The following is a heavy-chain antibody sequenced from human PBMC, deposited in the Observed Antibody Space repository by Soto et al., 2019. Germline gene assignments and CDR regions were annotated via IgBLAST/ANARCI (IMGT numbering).Heavy chain of an antibody. CDR2: GYYSGST. J-gene: IGHJ5*02. Sequence: SETLSLTCSVSGGSISHYDWTWIRKSPGPGLEWIGYGYYSGSTDYNPSLKSRVTMSVDTSKNQVSLRLNSVTTADTAVYYCARDRSTYGGGGTGEVKENWFDPWGPGTLVTVSS. V-gene: IGHV4-59*13. D-gene: IGHD2-8*01. CDR1: GGSISHYD. CDR3: ARDRSTYGGGGTGEVKENWFDP.